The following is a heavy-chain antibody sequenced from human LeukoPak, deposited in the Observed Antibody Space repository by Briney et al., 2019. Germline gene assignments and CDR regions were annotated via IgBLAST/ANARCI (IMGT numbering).Heavy chain of an antibody. D-gene: IGHD2-15*01. CDR2: IIPIFGTA. CDR3: ARVYCSGGSCLDAFDI. Sequence: SVNVSCKASGGTFSSYAISWVRQAPGQGLEWMGGIIPIFGTANYAQKFQGRVTITADESTSTAYMELSSLRSEDTAVYYCARVYCSGGSCLDAFDIWGQGTMVTVSS. V-gene: IGHV1-69*13. J-gene: IGHJ3*02. CDR1: GGTFSSYA.